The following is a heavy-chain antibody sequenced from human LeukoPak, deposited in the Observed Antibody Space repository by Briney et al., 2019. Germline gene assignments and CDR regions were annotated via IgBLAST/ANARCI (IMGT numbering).Heavy chain of an antibody. Sequence: SETLSLTCSVSGGSVRSSSYYWGWIRQPPGKGLEWIGSIYYSGSTYYNPSLKSRVTISVDTSKNQFSLELSSVTAADTAVYYCARHLGYTSVVEGGYFDYWGQGTLVTVSS. D-gene: IGHD6-25*01. J-gene: IGHJ4*02. CDR2: IYYSGST. CDR1: GGSVRSSSYY. V-gene: IGHV4-39*01. CDR3: ARHLGYTSVVEGGYFDY.